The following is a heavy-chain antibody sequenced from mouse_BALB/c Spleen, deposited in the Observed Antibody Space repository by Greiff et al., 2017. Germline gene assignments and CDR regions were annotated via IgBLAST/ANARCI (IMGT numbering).Heavy chain of an antibody. Sequence: EVQRVESGAELVKPGASVKLSCTASGFNIKDTYMHWVKQRPEQGLEWIGRIDPANGNTKYDPKFQGKATITADTSSNTAYLQLSSLTSEDTAVYYCARNGYGSSDYWGQGTTLTVSS. D-gene: IGHD1-1*01. J-gene: IGHJ2*01. V-gene: IGHV14-3*02. CDR2: IDPANGNT. CDR1: GFNIKDTY. CDR3: ARNGYGSSDY.